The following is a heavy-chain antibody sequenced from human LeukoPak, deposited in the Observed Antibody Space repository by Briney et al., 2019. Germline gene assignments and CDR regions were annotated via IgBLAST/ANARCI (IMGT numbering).Heavy chain of an antibody. D-gene: IGHD6-13*01. J-gene: IGHJ4*02. CDR2: INSDATST. CDR3: ARDYSRSWYPDY. V-gene: IGHV3-74*01. CDR1: GFTFSSYW. Sequence: PGGSLRLSCAASGFTFSSYWMHWVRQAPGKGLVWVSRINSDATSTSYADSVKGRFTISRDNAKNTLYLQMSSLRGEDTAVYYCARDYSRSWYPDYWGQGTLVTVSS.